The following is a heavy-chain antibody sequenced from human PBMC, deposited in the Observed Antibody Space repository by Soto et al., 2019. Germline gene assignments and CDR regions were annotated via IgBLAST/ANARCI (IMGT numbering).Heavy chain of an antibody. CDR1: GFTFGDLA. CDR2: INWNGIST. J-gene: IGHJ4*02. V-gene: IGHV3-20*04. CDR3: ARDGFQYDDGGYYEFDY. D-gene: IGHD3-22*01. Sequence: PGGSLRLSCAASGFTFGDLAMSWVRQAPGKGLEWVSGINWNGISTSYRDSVKGRFIISRDDAQNSLYLQMNSLRAEDTALYYCARDGFQYDDGGYYEFDYWGQGTMVTVSS.